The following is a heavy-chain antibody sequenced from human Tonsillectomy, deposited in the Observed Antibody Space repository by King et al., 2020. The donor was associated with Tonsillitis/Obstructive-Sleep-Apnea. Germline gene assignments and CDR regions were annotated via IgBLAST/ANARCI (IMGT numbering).Heavy chain of an antibody. CDR2: IYSGGST. CDR1: GFTVSSNY. J-gene: IGHJ6*03. D-gene: IGHD6-6*01. CDR3: ARDLVVPSLYYYYMDV. V-gene: IGHV3-53*01. Sequence: VQLVESGGGFIQPGGSLRLSCAASGFTVSSNYMSWVRQAPGKGLEWVSVIYSGGSTYYADSVKGRLTISRDNSKNTLYLQMNSLRAEDTAVYYCARDLVVPSLYYYYMDVWGKGTTVTVSS.